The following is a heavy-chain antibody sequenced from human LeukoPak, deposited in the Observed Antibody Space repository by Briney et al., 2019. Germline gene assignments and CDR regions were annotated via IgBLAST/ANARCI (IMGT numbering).Heavy chain of an antibody. Sequence: GGSLRLSCATSGFTFSRYWMSWVRQAPGKGLEWVANIKEDGSEKYYVDSVKGRFTISRDNSKNTLYLQMNSLRAEDTAVYYCAKDTLPDILTGYRVLRNWGQGTLVTVSS. J-gene: IGHJ4*02. D-gene: IGHD3-9*01. CDR2: IKEDGSEK. CDR3: AKDTLPDILTGYRVLRN. CDR1: GFTFSRYW. V-gene: IGHV3-7*03.